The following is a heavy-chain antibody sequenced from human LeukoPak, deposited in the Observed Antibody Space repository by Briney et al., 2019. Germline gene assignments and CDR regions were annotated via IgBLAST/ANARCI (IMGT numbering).Heavy chain of an antibody. CDR2: IYYSGST. Sequence: PSETLSLTRTVSGGSISSSSYYWGWIRQPPGKGLEWIGSIYYSGSTYYNPSLKSRVTISVDTSKNQFSLKLSSVTAADTAVYYCARHRLCVPAQCDYFDYWGQGTLVTVSS. V-gene: IGHV4-39*01. CDR3: ARHRLCVPAQCDYFDY. CDR1: GGSISSSSYY. D-gene: IGHD2-21*01. J-gene: IGHJ4*02.